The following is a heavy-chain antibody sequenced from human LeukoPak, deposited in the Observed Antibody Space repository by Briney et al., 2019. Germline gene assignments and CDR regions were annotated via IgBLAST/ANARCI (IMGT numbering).Heavy chain of an antibody. CDR1: GFTFSSYG. J-gene: IGHJ5*02. V-gene: IGHV3-23*01. Sequence: PGGTLRLSCAASGFTFSSYGMSWVRQAPGKGLEWVSAISGSGGSTYYADSVKGRFTISRDNSKNTLYLQMNSLRAEDTAVYYCASRSYYMDTTFDPWGQGTLVTVSS. D-gene: IGHD3-10*01. CDR3: ASRSYYMDTTFDP. CDR2: ISGSGGST.